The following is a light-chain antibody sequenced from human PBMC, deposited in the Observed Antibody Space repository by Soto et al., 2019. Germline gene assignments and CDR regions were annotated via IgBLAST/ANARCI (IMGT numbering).Light chain of an antibody. V-gene: IGKV3-20*01. J-gene: IGKJ1*01. CDR3: QHYGSSSSWT. CDR2: GAS. CDR1: QVIDNNY. Sequence: TVLTQFPGSLSLSPGERATLSCKASQVIDNNYLAWYRQQPGQAPRLLIYGASSRATGIPDRFSGSGSGTDFTLTISRLEAEDFAVYFCQHYGSSSSWTFGQGTKVDIK.